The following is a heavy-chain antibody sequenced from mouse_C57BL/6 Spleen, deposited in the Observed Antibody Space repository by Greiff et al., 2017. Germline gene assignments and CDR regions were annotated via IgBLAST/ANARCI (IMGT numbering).Heavy chain of an antibody. D-gene: IGHD1-1*01. Sequence: VQLKESGAELVKPGASVKLSCTASGFNIKDYYMHWVKQRTEQGLEWIGRIDPEDGETKYAPKFQGKATITADTSSNTAYLQLSSLTSEDTAVYYCAFYYGSSDGYFDYWGQGTTLTVSS. CDR3: AFYYGSSDGYFDY. CDR2: IDPEDGET. J-gene: IGHJ2*01. CDR1: GFNIKDYY. V-gene: IGHV14-2*01.